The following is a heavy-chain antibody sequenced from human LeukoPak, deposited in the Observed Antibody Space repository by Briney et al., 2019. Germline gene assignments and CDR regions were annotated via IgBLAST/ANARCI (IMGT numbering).Heavy chain of an antibody. V-gene: IGHV4-59*08. D-gene: IGHD2-15*01. CDR2: IYYSGST. Sequence: PSETLSLTCTVSGGSISSYYWSWIRQPPGKGLEWIGYIYYSGSTNYNPSLKSRVTISVDTSKNQFSLKLSSVTAADTAVYYCARYCSGGTCPGYWGQGTLVTVSS. CDR3: ARYCSGGTCPGY. CDR1: GGSISSYY. J-gene: IGHJ4*02.